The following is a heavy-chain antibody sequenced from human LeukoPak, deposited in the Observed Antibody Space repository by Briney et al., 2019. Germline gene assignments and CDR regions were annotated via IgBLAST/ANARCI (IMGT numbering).Heavy chain of an antibody. CDR2: INHSGST. J-gene: IGHJ5*02. Sequence: SETLSFTCAVYGGSFSGYYWSWIRQPPGKGLEWIGEINHSGSTNYNPSLKSRVTISVDTSKNQFSLKLSSVTAADTAVYYCARHGSYCSSTSCYLVGWFDPWGQGTLVTVSS. CDR1: GGSFSGYY. V-gene: IGHV4-34*01. D-gene: IGHD2-2*01. CDR3: ARHGSYCSSTSCYLVGWFDP.